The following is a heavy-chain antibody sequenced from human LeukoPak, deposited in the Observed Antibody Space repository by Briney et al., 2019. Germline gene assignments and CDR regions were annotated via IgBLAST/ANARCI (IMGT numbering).Heavy chain of an antibody. CDR1: GYTFTSYY. CDR2: INPSGGST. Sequence: ASVKVSCKASGYTFTSYYMHWVREAPGQGPEWMGIINPSGGSTSYAQKFQGRVTMTRDTSTSTVYMELSSLRSEDTAVYYCARRQLCASCVDYSGQGDLVTVSS. J-gene: IGHJ4*02. V-gene: IGHV1-46*01. CDR3: ARRQLCASCVDY. D-gene: IGHD5-18*01.